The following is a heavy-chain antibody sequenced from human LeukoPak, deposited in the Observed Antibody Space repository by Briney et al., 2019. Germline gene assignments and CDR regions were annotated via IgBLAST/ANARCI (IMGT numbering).Heavy chain of an antibody. CDR1: GYSFTSYW. Sequence: AESLKISCKASGYSFTSYWIGWVRQMPGKGLEWMGIIYPGDSDTRYSPSFQGQVTISADKSISTAYLQWSSLKASDTAMYYCARRDETLGYCSSTSCYSQAVDYWGQGTLVTVSS. CDR3: ARRDETLGYCSSTSCYSQAVDY. V-gene: IGHV5-51*01. D-gene: IGHD2-2*01. CDR2: IYPGDSDT. J-gene: IGHJ4*02.